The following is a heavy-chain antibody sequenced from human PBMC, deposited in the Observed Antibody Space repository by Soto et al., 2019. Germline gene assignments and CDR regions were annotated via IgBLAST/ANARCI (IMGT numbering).Heavy chain of an antibody. J-gene: IGHJ3*02. Sequence: SETLSLTCSFSGDSINSNTYYWGWIRQPPGSELEWIGDIYYTGPTNYNPSLASQVTISVDTSNNQFSLRLSAVTAADTAMHYCARSYRPGLQGGASMRPLDIGGPGTRVTVSS. D-gene: IGHD1-1*01. CDR2: IYYTGPT. CDR3: ARSYRPGLQGGASMRPLDI. V-gene: IGHV4-39*01. CDR1: GDSINSNTYY.